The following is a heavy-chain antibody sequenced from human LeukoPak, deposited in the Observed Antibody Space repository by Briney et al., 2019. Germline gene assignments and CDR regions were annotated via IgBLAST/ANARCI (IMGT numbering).Heavy chain of an antibody. CDR3: ASSNYPPYYYYYYMDV. J-gene: IGHJ6*03. CDR2: INPNSGGT. CDR1: GYTFTGYY. D-gene: IGHD4-11*01. V-gene: IGHV1-2*02. Sequence: GASVKVSCKASGYTFTGYYMHWVRQAPGQGLKWMGWINPNSGGTNYAQKFQGRVTMTRDTSISTAYMELSRLRSDDTAVYYCASSNYPPYYYYYYMDVWGKGTTVTVSS.